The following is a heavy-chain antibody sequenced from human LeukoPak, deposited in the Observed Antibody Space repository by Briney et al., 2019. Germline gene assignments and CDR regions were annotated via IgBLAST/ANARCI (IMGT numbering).Heavy chain of an antibody. Sequence: GASVKVSCKTSGYTFTTYGISWVRQAPGQGLEWMGWISPYNANTNYAQELQGRVTMTTDTSTSTAYMELRSLRSDDTAVYYCARDLGYHLLTNYYYYGMDVWGQGTTVTVSS. CDR3: ARDLGYHLLTNYYYYGMDV. D-gene: IGHD2-2*01. CDR2: ISPYNANT. J-gene: IGHJ6*02. CDR1: GYTFTTYG. V-gene: IGHV1-18*01.